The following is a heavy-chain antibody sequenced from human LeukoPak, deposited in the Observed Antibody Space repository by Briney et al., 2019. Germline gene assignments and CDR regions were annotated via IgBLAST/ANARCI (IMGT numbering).Heavy chain of an antibody. D-gene: IGHD6-19*01. CDR2: INDRGIT. CDR3: ARDRVGRAVPGEYGLDV. V-gene: IGHV4-34*01. Sequence: SETLSLTCAVYGGSFSGYYWSWIRQPPGKGLEWIGEINDRGITNYNPSLKSRGTISQDTTKNQFSLDLRSVTAADTAIYYCARDRVGRAVPGEYGLDVWGQGTTVTVSS. CDR1: GGSFSGYY. J-gene: IGHJ6*02.